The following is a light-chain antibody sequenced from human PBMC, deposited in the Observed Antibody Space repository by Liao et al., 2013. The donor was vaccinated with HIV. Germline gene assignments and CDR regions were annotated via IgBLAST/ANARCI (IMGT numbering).Light chain of an antibody. Sequence: SSELTQSPSVSVSPGQTASITCSGDYLGDKYASWYQHKPGQSPVLVIYSDDKRPSGIPERFSGSNSGDTATLTISGAQAIDEADYYCQTWDRTTFVFGSGTKVTVL. CDR2: SDD. V-gene: IGLV3-1*01. J-gene: IGLJ1*01. CDR3: QTWDRTTFV. CDR1: YLGDKY.